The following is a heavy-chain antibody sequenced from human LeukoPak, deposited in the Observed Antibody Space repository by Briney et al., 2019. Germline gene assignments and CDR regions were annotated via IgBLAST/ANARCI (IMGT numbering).Heavy chain of an antibody. J-gene: IGHJ3*02. CDR2: IYSGGGT. V-gene: IGHV3-53*05. CDR1: GFTVSSNY. D-gene: IGHD2-21*02. CDR3: ARAVGVTAIHNAFDI. Sequence: PGGSLRLSCAASGFTVSSNYMSWVRQAPGKGLEWVPVIYSGGGTDYADSVKGRFTISRDNSKNTLYLQMNSLRAEDTAVYYCARAVGVTAIHNAFDIWGQGTMVTVSS.